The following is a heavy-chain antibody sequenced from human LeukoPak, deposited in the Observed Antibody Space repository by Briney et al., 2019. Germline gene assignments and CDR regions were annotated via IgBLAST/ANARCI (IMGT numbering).Heavy chain of an antibody. D-gene: IGHD3/OR15-3a*01. CDR3: AKQVGPRIDY. CDR2: ISGSGSSS. V-gene: IGHV3-23*01. J-gene: IGHJ4*02. CDR1: GFNFTSYA. Sequence: GGSLRLFCAASGFNFTSYAMIWVRPASGKGLEWFSAISGSGSSSHYAYVVRRLITISRDNSQNTLYLHMNSLRADDTAVYYSAKQVGPRIDYWGQGTLVTVSS.